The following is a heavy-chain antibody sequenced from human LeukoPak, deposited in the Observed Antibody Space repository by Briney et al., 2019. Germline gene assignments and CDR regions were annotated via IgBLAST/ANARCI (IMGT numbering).Heavy chain of an antibody. CDR2: ISGGGGNT. D-gene: IGHD3-10*01. CDR3: AKDMAMVRGVISAIDY. Sequence: GGSLRLSCAASGFTFSSYGMNWVRQAPGEGLEWVSGISGGGGNTNYADSVKGRFTISRDNAKNSLYLQMNSLRAEDTALYYCAKDMAMVRGVISAIDYWGQGTLVTVSS. CDR1: GFTFSSYG. V-gene: IGHV3-23*01. J-gene: IGHJ4*02.